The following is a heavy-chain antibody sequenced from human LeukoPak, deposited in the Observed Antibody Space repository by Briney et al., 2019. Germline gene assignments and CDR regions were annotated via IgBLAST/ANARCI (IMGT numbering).Heavy chain of an antibody. Sequence: PSQTLSLTCTVSGGSISSGSAYWNWIRQPAGKGLEWIGHIYATKNTNHSPSLKSRVNMSADTSKNQLSLKLTSVTAADTAVYYCARGRITMIRGIIISGYFDYWGQGALVTVSS. CDR2: IYATKNT. CDR3: ARGRITMIRGIIISGYFDY. V-gene: IGHV4-61*09. J-gene: IGHJ4*02. CDR1: GGSISSGSAY. D-gene: IGHD3-10*01.